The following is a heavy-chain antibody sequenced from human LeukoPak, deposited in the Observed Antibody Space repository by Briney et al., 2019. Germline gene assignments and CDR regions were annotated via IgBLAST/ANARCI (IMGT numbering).Heavy chain of an antibody. V-gene: IGHV4-59*12. J-gene: IGHJ4*02. CDR3: ARGRARGRVDY. CDR2: IYYSGRT. Sequence: SETLSLTCSVSGGSISSYYWSWIRQPPGRGLEWIGYIYYSGRTNYNPSLKSRVTISVDTSKNQFSLKLSSVTAADTAVYYCARGRARGRVDYWGQGTLVTVSS. CDR1: GGSISSYY.